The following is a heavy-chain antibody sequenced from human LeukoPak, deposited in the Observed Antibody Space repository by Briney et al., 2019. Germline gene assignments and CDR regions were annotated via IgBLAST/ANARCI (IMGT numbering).Heavy chain of an antibody. CDR2: INPNSGGT. CDR1: GDTFSGYY. D-gene: IGHD6-19*01. J-gene: IGHJ4*02. V-gene: IGHV1-2*02. Sequence: ASVKVSCKASGDTFSGYYMHWVRQAPGQGLEWMGWINPNSGGTNYAQKFQGRVTMTRDTSISTAYMELSRLRSDDTAVYYCARSKIIAVAPTDWGQGTLVTVSS. CDR3: ARSKIIAVAPTD.